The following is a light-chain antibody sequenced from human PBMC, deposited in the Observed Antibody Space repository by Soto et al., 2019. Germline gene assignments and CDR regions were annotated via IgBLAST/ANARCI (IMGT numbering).Light chain of an antibody. CDR1: HDISDY. Sequence: IQMTQSPSSLSASVGDRVTITCQANHDISDYLNWYQQKPGKAPILLIYDTSNLKTGVPSRFSGSGSGTDFTLTINNLHPEDVATYYCQQYDNLPLTFGGGTKVDI. CDR3: QQYDNLPLT. V-gene: IGKV1-33*01. CDR2: DTS. J-gene: IGKJ4*01.